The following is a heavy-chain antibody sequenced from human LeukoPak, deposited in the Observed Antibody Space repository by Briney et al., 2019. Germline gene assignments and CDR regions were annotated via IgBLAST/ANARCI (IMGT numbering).Heavy chain of an antibody. V-gene: IGHV3-7*04. CDR1: GFTFRNDW. Sequence: GGSLRLSCVASGFTFRNDWMNWVRQAPGKGLEWVANIKADGGEIDFVDSVKGRFTISRDNAKNSLYLQMNSLRVEDTALYYCARRGESRAILHHWGQGALVTVSS. CDR2: IKADGGEI. D-gene: IGHD3-16*01. J-gene: IGHJ4*02. CDR3: ARRGESRAILHH.